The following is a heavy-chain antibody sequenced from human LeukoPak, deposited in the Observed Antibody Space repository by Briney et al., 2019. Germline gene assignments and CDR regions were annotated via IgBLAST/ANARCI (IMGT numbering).Heavy chain of an antibody. CDR3: ARVGAYPHNWSDP. CDR1: GYTFTGYY. Sequence: ASVKVSCKASGYTFTGYYMHWARQAPGQGLEWMGWINPNSGGTNYAQKFQGRVTMTRDTSISTAYMELSSLRPDDTAVYYCARVGAYPHNWSDPWGQGTLVTVSS. D-gene: IGHD3-10*01. V-gene: IGHV1-2*02. J-gene: IGHJ5*02. CDR2: INPNSGGT.